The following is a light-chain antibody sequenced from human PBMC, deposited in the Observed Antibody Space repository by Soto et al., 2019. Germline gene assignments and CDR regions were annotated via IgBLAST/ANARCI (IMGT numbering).Light chain of an antibody. CDR1: SSDVGSYNF. CDR2: EVN. Sequence: QSALTQPASVSGSPGQSITISCTGTSSDVGSYNFVSWYQQHPGKGPKLLIYEVNKRPSGVSDRFSGSKSGNTASLTISGLQADDEADYYCCSSTTTHTFVVFGGGTKLTVL. CDR3: CSSTTTHTFVV. J-gene: IGLJ2*01. V-gene: IGLV2-23*02.